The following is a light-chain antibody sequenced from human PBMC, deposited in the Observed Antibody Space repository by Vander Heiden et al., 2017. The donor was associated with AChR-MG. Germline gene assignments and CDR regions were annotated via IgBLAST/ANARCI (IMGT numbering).Light chain of an antibody. V-gene: IGKV3-15*01. CDR1: QSISSN. CDR2: GAS. CDR3: QQYNNWPPWT. J-gene: IGKJ1*01. Sequence: EIVMTQSSATLSVPPGERAALSCRASQSISSNLAWYQQKPGQAPRLLIYGASTRATGTPARVSGSGSGTEFTLTISSLQSEDFAVYYCQQYNNWPPWTFGQGTKVEIK.